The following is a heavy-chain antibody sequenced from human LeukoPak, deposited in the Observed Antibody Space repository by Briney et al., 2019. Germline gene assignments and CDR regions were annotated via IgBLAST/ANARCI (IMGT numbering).Heavy chain of an antibody. J-gene: IGHJ6*03. Sequence: SETLSLTCAVYGGSFSGYYWSWIRQPPGKRLEWIGEINHSGSTNYNPSLKSRVTISVDTSKNQFSLRLSSVTAADTALYYCARTRGSFYFYYYMDVWGKGTTVTVSS. V-gene: IGHV4-34*01. D-gene: IGHD1-26*01. CDR1: GGSFSGYY. CDR2: INHSGST. CDR3: ARTRGSFYFYYYMDV.